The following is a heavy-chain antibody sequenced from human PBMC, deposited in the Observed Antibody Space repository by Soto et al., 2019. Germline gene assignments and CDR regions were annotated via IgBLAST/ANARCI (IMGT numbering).Heavy chain of an antibody. Sequence: KPRGSLRLSCAACGFIFTRYGINWVRQAPWKGLEWVSSISSTTNYIYYGDSMKGRFTISRDNAKNSLYLEMNSLRAEDTAVYYCARESEDLNSNFDYWGQRTLVTVSS. CDR1: GFIFTRYG. J-gene: IGHJ4*02. CDR3: ARESEDLNSNFDY. CDR2: ISSTTNYI. D-gene: IGHD1-1*01. V-gene: IGHV3-21*06.